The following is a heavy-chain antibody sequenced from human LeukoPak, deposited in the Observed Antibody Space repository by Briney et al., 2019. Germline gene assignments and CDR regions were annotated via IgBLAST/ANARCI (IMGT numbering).Heavy chain of an antibody. CDR1: GGSFSGYY. CDR3: ARSNYVWGSYRTRQSDAFDI. J-gene: IGHJ3*02. D-gene: IGHD3-16*02. CDR2: INHSGST. Sequence: SETLSLTCAVYGGSFSGYYWSWIRQPPGKGLEWIGEINHSGSTNYNPSLKSRVTMSVDTSKNQFSLKLSSVTAADTAVYYCARSNYVWGSYRTRQSDAFDIWGQGTMVTVSS. V-gene: IGHV4-34*01.